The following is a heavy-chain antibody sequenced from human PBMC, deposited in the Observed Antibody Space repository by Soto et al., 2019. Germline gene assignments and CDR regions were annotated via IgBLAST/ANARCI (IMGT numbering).Heavy chain of an antibody. J-gene: IGHJ4*02. V-gene: IGHV3-23*01. CDR2: ISGSGGST. Sequence: EVQLLESGGGLVQPGGSLRLSCAASGFTFSSYAMSWVRQAPGKGLEWVSAISGSGGSTYYADSVKGRFTISRDNSKNTLYLQMNSLRAEDTAVYYCAKDFLSTPSGLPHFLYYFDYWGQGTLVTVSS. D-gene: IGHD2-2*01. CDR1: GFTFSSYA. CDR3: AKDFLSTPSGLPHFLYYFDY.